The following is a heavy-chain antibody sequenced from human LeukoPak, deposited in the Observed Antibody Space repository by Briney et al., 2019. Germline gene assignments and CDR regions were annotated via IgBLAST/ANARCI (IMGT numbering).Heavy chain of an antibody. Sequence: GGSLRLSCAASGFTFSSYTMNWVRQGPGKGLEWISSINSGGTTIYYSDSVKGRFSISRDNAKNSLFLQMNSLRADDTSVYYCARGSRPDYYDSSGSLIDYWGQGTLVTVSS. J-gene: IGHJ4*02. CDR3: ARGSRPDYYDSSGSLIDY. V-gene: IGHV3-48*04. CDR2: INSGGTTI. CDR1: GFTFSSYT. D-gene: IGHD3-22*01.